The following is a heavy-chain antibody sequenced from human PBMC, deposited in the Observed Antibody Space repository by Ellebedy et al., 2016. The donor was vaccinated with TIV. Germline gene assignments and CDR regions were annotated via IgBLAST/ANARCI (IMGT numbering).Heavy chain of an antibody. CDR3: AGDRAPDGRNWFFDL. Sequence: AASVKVSCKASGGTFSTYAISWVRQAPGQGLDWMGGTIPIFGTTNYAQKFQGRVPIPADRSTNTAYLALSGLRSEDTAVYYCAGDRAPDGRNWFFDLWGRGTLVTVSS. CDR2: TIPIFGTT. CDR1: GGTFSTYA. D-gene: IGHD5-24*01. J-gene: IGHJ2*01. V-gene: IGHV1-69*13.